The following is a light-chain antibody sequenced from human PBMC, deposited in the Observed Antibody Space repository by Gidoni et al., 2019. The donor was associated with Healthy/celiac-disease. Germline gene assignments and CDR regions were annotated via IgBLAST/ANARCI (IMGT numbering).Light chain of an antibody. CDR3: QQYDNLPRFT. J-gene: IGKJ3*01. CDR1: QDISNY. Sequence: DIQMTQSPSSLSASVGDRVTITCQASQDISNYLNWYQQKSGKAPKLLIYDASNVETGVPSRFSGSGSGTDFTFTISSLQPEDIATYYCQQYDNLPRFTFGPGTKVDIK. V-gene: IGKV1-33*01. CDR2: DAS.